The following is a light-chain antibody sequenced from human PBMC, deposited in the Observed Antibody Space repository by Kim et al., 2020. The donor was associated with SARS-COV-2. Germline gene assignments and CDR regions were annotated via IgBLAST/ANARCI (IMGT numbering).Light chain of an antibody. CDR1: CSTIGSAP. CDR3: AAWDGSLNGVV. CDR2: NND. V-gene: IGLV1-44*01. J-gene: IGLJ3*02. Sequence: TISCSGSCSTIGSAPVNWYQRLPGTAPKLLIYNNDQRPSRVPDQFSGSKSGTSASLAISGLQSEDEADYYCAAWDGSLNGVVFGGGTQLTVL.